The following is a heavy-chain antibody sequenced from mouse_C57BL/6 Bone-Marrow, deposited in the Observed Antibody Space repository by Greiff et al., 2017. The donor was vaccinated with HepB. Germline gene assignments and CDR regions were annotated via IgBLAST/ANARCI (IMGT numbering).Heavy chain of an antibody. V-gene: IGHV1-81*01. CDR2: IYPRSGNT. Sequence: QVHVKQSGAELARPGASVKLSCKASGYTFTSYGISWVKQRSGQGLEWIGEIYPRSGNTYYNEKFKSKATLTVDKPSSTAYMQLSSLTSEDSAVYYCARDHYGSSSCLDYWGQGTTLTVSS. CDR1: GYTFTSYG. CDR3: ARDHYGSSSCLDY. D-gene: IGHD1-1*01. J-gene: IGHJ2*01.